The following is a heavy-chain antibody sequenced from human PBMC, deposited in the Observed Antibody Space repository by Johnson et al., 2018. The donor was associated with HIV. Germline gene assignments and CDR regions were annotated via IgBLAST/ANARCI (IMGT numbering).Heavy chain of an antibody. Sequence: VQLVESGGGVVQPGRSLRLSCAASGFSVTSKYLSWVRQARGKGLEWVSLIHSGGRTYYTDSVKGRFTISRDNSKNTLYLQMNSLRAEDTAVYYCARALRMGDYYDSSGPEDAFDIWGQGTMVTVSS. D-gene: IGHD3-22*01. J-gene: IGHJ3*02. CDR3: ARALRMGDYYDSSGPEDAFDI. CDR1: GFSVTSKY. CDR2: IHSGGRT. V-gene: IGHV3-66*02.